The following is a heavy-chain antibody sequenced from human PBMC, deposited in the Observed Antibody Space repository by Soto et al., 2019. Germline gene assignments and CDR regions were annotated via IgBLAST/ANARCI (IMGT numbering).Heavy chain of an antibody. D-gene: IGHD3-22*01. CDR2: INHSGST. V-gene: IGHV4-34*01. CDR1: GGSFSGYC. J-gene: IGHJ4*02. CDR3: ARPKSYYDSSGYYYSHYFDY. Sequence: SETLSLTCAVYGGSFSGYCWSWIRQPPGKGLEWIGEINHSGSTNYNPSLKSRVTISVDTSKNQFSLKLSSVTAADTAVYYCARPKSYYDSSGYYYSHYFDYWGQGTLVTVSS.